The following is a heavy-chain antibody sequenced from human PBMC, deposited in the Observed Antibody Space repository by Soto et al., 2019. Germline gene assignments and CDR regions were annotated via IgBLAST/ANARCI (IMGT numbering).Heavy chain of an antibody. V-gene: IGHV3-30-3*01. CDR1: GFTFSSYA. CDR3: ARDAVPYSRRSYYYSGMDV. D-gene: IGHD6-13*01. CDR2: ISYDGSNK. Sequence: QVQLVESGGGVVQPGRSLRLSCAASGFTFSSYAMHWVRQAPGKGLEWVAVISYDGSNKYYADSVKGRFTISRDNSKNTLYLQMHSLRAEDTAVYYCARDAVPYSRRSYYYSGMDVLGQGTTVIVSS. J-gene: IGHJ6*02.